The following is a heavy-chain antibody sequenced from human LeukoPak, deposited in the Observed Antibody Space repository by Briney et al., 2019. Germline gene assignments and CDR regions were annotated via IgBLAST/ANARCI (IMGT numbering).Heavy chain of an antibody. CDR2: INAGNGNT. V-gene: IGHV1-3*01. Sequence: ASVKVSCKASGYTFTSYAMHWGRQAPGQRLEWMGWINAGNGNTKYSQKFQGRVTITRDTSASTAYMELSSLRSEDTAVYYCARSITMVRGVNIHFDYWGQGTLVTVSS. J-gene: IGHJ4*02. CDR1: GYTFTSYA. D-gene: IGHD3-10*01. CDR3: ARSITMVRGVNIHFDY.